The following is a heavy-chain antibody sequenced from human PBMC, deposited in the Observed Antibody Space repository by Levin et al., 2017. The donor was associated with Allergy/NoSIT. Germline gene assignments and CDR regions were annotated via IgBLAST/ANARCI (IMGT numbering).Heavy chain of an antibody. J-gene: IGHJ4*02. D-gene: IGHD4-17*01. Sequence: GGSLRLSCAASGFTFSSYWMSWVRQAPGKGLEWVANIKQDGSEKYYVDSVKGRFTISRDNAKNSLYLQMNSLRAEDTAVYYCAAGGLREDPPVYFDYWGQGTLVTVSS. CDR2: IKQDGSEK. CDR3: AAGGLREDPPVYFDY. V-gene: IGHV3-7*01. CDR1: GFTFSSYW.